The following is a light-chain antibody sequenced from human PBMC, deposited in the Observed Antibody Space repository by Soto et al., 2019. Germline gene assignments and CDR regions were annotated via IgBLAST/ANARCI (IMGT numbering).Light chain of an antibody. CDR2: GAY. V-gene: IGKV3-15*01. Sequence: EIVMTQSPATLSVSPGERATLSCRASQSVSSNLAWYQQKPGQAPRLLIYGAYTRATCIPARFSGSGSGKEFTLTISSLQSEDFAVYYCQQYNNWPPLTFGGGTKVEIK. J-gene: IGKJ4*01. CDR3: QQYNNWPPLT. CDR1: QSVSSN.